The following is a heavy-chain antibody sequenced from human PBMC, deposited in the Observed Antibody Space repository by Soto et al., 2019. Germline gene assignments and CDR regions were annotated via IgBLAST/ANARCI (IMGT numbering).Heavy chain of an antibody. CDR1: GGSISSGGYS. V-gene: IGHV4-30-2*01. CDR2: IYHSGST. CDR3: ARAGGLGAVAVDY. Sequence: QLQLQESGSGLVKPSQTLSLTCAVSGGSISSGGYSWSWIRQPPGKGLEWIGYIYHSGSTYYNPPRNSRVTISVDRSKNQFSLKLSSVTAADTAVYYCARAGGLGAVAVDYWGQGTLVTVSS. J-gene: IGHJ4*02. D-gene: IGHD6-19*01.